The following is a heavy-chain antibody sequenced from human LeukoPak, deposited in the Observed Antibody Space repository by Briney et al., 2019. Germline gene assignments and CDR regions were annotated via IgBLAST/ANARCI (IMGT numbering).Heavy chain of an antibody. D-gene: IGHD5-18*01. CDR1: GFTFGDTH. CDR3: ARETSGWIQGG. V-gene: IGHV3-9*01. CDR2: ISSNSYYK. J-gene: IGHJ4*02. Sequence: PGGSLRLSCVTSGFTFGDTHLHWVRQVPGKGLEWVSGISSNSYYKAYADSVKGRFTISRDNARDSLHLQMNSLRTEDTALYYCARETSGWIQGGWGQGTLVTVSS.